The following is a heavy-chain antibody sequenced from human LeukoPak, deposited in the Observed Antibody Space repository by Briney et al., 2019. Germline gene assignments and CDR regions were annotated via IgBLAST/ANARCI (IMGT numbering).Heavy chain of an antibody. CDR3: AREVRPNDY. D-gene: IGHD6-25*01. CDR1: GFRFSSYA. Sequence: GGSLRLSCAASGFRFSSYAMSWVRQAPGKGLEWVSAISGSGVSTYYADSVKGRFAVSRDNSKNTLYLQMSSLRAEDTAVYYCAREVRPNDYWGQGTLVTVSS. CDR2: ISGSGVST. J-gene: IGHJ4*02. V-gene: IGHV3-23*01.